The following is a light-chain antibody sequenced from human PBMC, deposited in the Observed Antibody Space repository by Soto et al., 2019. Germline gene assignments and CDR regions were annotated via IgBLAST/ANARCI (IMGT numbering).Light chain of an antibody. CDR3: QVWDSSTVV. CDR1: NIGIKN. V-gene: IGLV3-9*01. CDR2: RDS. Sequence: SSELTQPLSVSVALGQTARITCGGNNIGIKNVHWYQQKPGQAPLLVIYRDSNRPSGIPERFSGSNSGNTATLTISRAQAGDEADYYCQVWDSSTVVFGGGTKVTVL. J-gene: IGLJ2*01.